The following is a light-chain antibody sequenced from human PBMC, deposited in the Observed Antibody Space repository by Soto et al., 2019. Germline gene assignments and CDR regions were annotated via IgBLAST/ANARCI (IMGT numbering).Light chain of an antibody. J-gene: IGLJ1*01. Sequence: QSALTQPPSASGSPGQSVTISCTGTSSDVGGYNYVSWYQQHPGKAPKVMIYEVSKRPSGVPDRFSGSKSGNTASLTVSGLQAEDEADYYCSSYAGSNNFVFGTGTKDRP. CDR1: SSDVGGYNY. V-gene: IGLV2-8*01. CDR3: SSYAGSNNFV. CDR2: EVS.